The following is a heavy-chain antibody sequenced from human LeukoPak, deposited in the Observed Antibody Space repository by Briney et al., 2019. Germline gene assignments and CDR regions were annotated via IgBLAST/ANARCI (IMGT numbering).Heavy chain of an antibody. CDR2: INHSGST. D-gene: IGHD6-19*01. J-gene: IGHJ4*02. CDR1: GGSFSGYY. Sequence: SETLSLTCAVYGGSFSGYYWSWIRQPPGKGLEWTGEINHSGSTNYNPSLKSRVTISVDTSKNQFSLKLSSVTAADTAVYYCARGQWRVYSSGWYFDYWGQGTLVTVSS. CDR3: ARGQWRVYSSGWYFDY. V-gene: IGHV4-34*01.